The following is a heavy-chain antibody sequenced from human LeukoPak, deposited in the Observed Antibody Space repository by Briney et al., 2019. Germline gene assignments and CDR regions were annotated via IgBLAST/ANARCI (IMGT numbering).Heavy chain of an antibody. J-gene: IGHJ4*02. CDR2: ISSSSYI. V-gene: IGHV3-21*01. D-gene: IGHD3/OR15-3a*01. CDR1: GFTFSSYS. CDR3: ARDWDWGSPFDY. Sequence: AGGSLRLSCAASGFTFSSYSMNWVRQAPGKGLEWVSSISSSSYIYYADSVKGRFTISRDNAKNSLYLQMNSLRAEDTAVYYCARDWDWGSPFDYWGQGTLVTVSS.